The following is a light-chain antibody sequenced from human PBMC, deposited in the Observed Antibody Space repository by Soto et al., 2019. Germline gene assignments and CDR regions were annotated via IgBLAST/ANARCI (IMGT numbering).Light chain of an antibody. V-gene: IGKV1-27*01. CDR3: QKYNAAPSLT. CDR1: QGISNY. Sequence: DIQMTQSPSSLSASVGDRVTITCRASQGISNYLAWYQQKPGQVPKLLIYAASTLQSGVPSRFSGSGFGTDFTLTISSLQPEDVATYYCQKYNAAPSLTFGGGTKVEIK. CDR2: AAS. J-gene: IGKJ4*01.